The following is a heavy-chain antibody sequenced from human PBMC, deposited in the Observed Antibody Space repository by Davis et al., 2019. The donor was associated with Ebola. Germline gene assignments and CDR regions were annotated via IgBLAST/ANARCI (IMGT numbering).Heavy chain of an antibody. Sequence: GESLKISCAASGFTFSSYSMNWVRQAPGKGLEWVSSISSSSSYIYYADSVKGRFTISRDNAKNSLYLQMNSLRAEDTAVYYCARDGPYYYDSSGYIYDAFDIWGQGTMVTVSS. CDR2: ISSSSSYI. V-gene: IGHV3-21*01. CDR3: ARDGPYYYDSSGYIYDAFDI. D-gene: IGHD3-22*01. CDR1: GFTFSSYS. J-gene: IGHJ3*02.